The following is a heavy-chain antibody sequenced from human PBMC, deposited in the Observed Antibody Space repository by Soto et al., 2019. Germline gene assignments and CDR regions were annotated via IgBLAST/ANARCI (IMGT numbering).Heavy chain of an antibody. Sequence: QVQLVQSGAEVKKPGCSVKVSCKAAEGTFSSYAISWVRQDPGQGLEWMGGIITIFGTANYAQKFQGRLTSTPDESTSTANKELRSLRFGDTGVYYCAIHVRRVTTWGPGNLVTVYS. CDR1: EGTFSSYA. CDR2: IITIFGTA. V-gene: IGHV1-69*05. J-gene: IGHJ4*02. CDR3: AIHVRRVTT. D-gene: IGHD2-21*02.